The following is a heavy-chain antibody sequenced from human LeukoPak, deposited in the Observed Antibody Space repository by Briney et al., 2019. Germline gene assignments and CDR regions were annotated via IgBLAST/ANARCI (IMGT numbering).Heavy chain of an antibody. V-gene: IGHV4-39*07. CDR2: ISYSGTT. Sequence: PSETLSLTCTVSGGSISSRSYYWGWIRQPPGKGLEWIGSISYSGTTYYNPSLKSRVTISVDTSKNQFSLKLSSVTAAVTAVYYCARASVAGSTGYWGQGTLVTVSS. D-gene: IGHD6-19*01. CDR3: ARASVAGSTGY. CDR1: GGSISSRSYY. J-gene: IGHJ4*02.